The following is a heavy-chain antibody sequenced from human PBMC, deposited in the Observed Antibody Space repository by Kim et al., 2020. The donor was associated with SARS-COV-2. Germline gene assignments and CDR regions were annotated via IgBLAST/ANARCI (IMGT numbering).Heavy chain of an antibody. CDR3: ARHTPITFGGVIVHDAFDI. Sequence: SETLSLTCTVSGGSISSSSYYWGWIRQPPGKGLEWIGSIYYSGSTYYNPSLKSRVTISVDTSKNQFSLKLSSVTAADTAVYYCARHTPITFGGVIVHDAFDIWGQGTMVTVSS. CDR1: GGSISSSSYY. CDR2: IYYSGST. V-gene: IGHV4-39*01. D-gene: IGHD3-16*02. J-gene: IGHJ3*02.